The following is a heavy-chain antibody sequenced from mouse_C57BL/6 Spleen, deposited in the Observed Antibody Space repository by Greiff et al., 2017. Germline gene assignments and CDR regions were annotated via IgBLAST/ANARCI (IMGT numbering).Heavy chain of an antibody. Sequence: EVQLQQSGPELVKPGASVKISCKASGYSFTGYYMNWVKQSPEKSLEWIGEINPSTGGTTYNQKFKAKATLTVDKSSSTAYMQLKSLTSEDSAVYYCARRIYYDDDGGFAYWGQGTLVTVSA. CDR3: ARRIYYDDDGGFAY. CDR2: INPSTGGT. D-gene: IGHD2-4*01. CDR1: GYSFTGYY. V-gene: IGHV1-42*01. J-gene: IGHJ3*01.